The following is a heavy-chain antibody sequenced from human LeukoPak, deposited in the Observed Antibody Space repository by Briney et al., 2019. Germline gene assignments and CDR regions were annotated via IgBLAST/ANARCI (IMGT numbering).Heavy chain of an antibody. V-gene: IGHV3-48*03. J-gene: IGHJ2*01. Sequence: GGSLRLSCAASGFTFSSYEMNWVRQAPGKGLEWVSYISSSGSTIYYADSVKGRFTISRDNAKNSLYLQMNSLRAEDTAVYYCAREDVTTRSVLYWYFDLWGRGTLVTVSS. D-gene: IGHD4-17*01. CDR1: GFTFSSYE. CDR2: ISSSGSTI. CDR3: AREDVTTRSVLYWYFDL.